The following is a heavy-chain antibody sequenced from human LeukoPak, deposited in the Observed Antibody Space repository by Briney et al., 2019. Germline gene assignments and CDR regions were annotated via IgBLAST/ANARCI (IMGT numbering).Heavy chain of an antibody. CDR2: IYYSGST. V-gene: IGHV4-59*01. D-gene: IGHD3-10*01. J-gene: IGHJ5*02. Sequence: PSETLSLTCTVSGGSISSYYWSWIRQPPGKGLEWIGYIYYSGSTNYKPSLKSRVAISVDTSKNQFSLKLSSVTAADTAVYYCARGGYYGSGNDFRFDPWGQGTLVTVSS. CDR1: GGSISSYY. CDR3: ARGGYYGSGNDFRFDP.